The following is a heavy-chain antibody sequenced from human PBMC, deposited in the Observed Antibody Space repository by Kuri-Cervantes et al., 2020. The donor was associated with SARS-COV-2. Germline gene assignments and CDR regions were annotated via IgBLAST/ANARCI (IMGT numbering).Heavy chain of an antibody. J-gene: IGHJ4*02. CDR2: ISWNSGSI. CDR3: ARDLSQYGDPGFDF. V-gene: IGHV3-9*01. CDR1: GFTFDDYA. D-gene: IGHD4-17*01. Sequence: SLKISCAASGFTFDDYAMHWVRQAPGKGLEWVSGISWNSGSIGYADSVKGRFTISRDNAKNSLYPQMNSLRAEDTALYYCARDLSQYGDPGFDFWGQGTLVTVSS.